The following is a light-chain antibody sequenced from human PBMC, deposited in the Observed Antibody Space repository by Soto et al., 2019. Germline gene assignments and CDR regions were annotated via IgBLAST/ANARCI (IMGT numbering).Light chain of an antibody. CDR1: SSNIGSNT. V-gene: IGLV1-44*01. CDR3: AAWDDSLNGWE. CDR2: SSN. J-gene: IGLJ3*02. Sequence: QPVLTQPPSASGTPGQRVTISCSGSSSNIGSNTVNWYQQLPGTAPKLLVDSSNQRPSGVPDRFSGSKSGTSASLAISGLQSEDEADYYCAAWDDSLNGWEFGGGTKLTVL.